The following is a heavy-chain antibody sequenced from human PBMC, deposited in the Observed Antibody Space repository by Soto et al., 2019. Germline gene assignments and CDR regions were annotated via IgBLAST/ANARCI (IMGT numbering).Heavy chain of an antibody. J-gene: IGHJ6*02. CDR3: ARVGAVAGEREVDV. Sequence: SETLSLTCTFSVGSFISCSYYWSCIRQPPGKGLEWIGYIYYSGSTNYNPSLKSRVTISVDTSKNQFSLKLSSVTAADTAVYYCARVGAVAGEREVDVWGQGTTVTVSS. CDR2: IYYSGST. V-gene: IGHV4-61*01. D-gene: IGHD6-19*01. CDR1: VGSFISCSYY.